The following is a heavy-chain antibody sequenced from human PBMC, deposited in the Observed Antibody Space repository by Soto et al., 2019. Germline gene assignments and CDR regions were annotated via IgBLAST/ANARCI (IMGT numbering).Heavy chain of an antibody. CDR3: AKWQSGGVDY. D-gene: IGHD3-10*01. J-gene: IGHJ4*02. V-gene: IGHV3-30*18. CDR2: ISYDGNNK. CDR1: GFTFSSYG. Sequence: QVQLVESGGGVVQPGRSLRLSCAASGFTFSSYGMHWVRQAPGKGLEWVAVISYDGNNKYYADSVKGRFTISRDNSKNTLYLQMNSLRAEDTAVYYCAKWQSGGVDYWGQGTLVTVSS.